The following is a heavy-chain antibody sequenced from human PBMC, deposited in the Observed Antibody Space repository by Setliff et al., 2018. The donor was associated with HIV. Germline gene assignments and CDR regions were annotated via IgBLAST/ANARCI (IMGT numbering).Heavy chain of an antibody. V-gene: IGHV4-34*01. D-gene: IGHD5-12*01. CDR2: INHRGHT. J-gene: IGHJ4*02. CDR1: GGSFSDYY. CDR3: ARGRHIVATIPLDQ. Sequence: PSETLSLTCAVYGGSFSDYYWTWIRQPPGKGLEWIGGINHRGHTNYIPSLRSRVTISVDTSKNHFSLTLTSVTAADTAIYYCARGRHIVATIPLDQWGQGMLVTVSS.